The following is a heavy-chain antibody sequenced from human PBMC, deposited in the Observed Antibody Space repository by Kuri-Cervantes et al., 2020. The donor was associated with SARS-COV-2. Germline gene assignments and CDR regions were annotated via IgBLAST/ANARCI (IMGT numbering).Heavy chain of an antibody. CDR1: TFSSYA. Sequence: TFSSYAMSWVRQAPGKGLEWIGSIYYSGTTSYNPSLKSRVSISVDTSKNQFSLKLNPVTAADTAVYYCARHRDFWSGFNWFDPWGQGTLVTVSS. CDR2: IYYSGTT. V-gene: IGHV4-39*01. CDR3: ARHRDFWSGFNWFDP. J-gene: IGHJ5*02. D-gene: IGHD3-3*01.